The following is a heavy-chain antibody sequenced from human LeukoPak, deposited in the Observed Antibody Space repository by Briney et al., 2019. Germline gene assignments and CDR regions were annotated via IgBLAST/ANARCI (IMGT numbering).Heavy chain of an antibody. CDR1: GGSISSSSYY. CDR2: IYYSGST. CDR3: ASLAHYYDSSGYPDGWYFDL. Sequence: SETPSLTCTVSGGSISSSSYYWGWIRQPPGKGLEWIGSIYYSGSTYYNPSLKSRVTISVDTSKNQFSLKLSSVTAADTAVYYCASLAHYYDSSGYPDGWYFDLWGRGTLVTVSS. V-gene: IGHV4-39*01. J-gene: IGHJ2*01. D-gene: IGHD3-22*01.